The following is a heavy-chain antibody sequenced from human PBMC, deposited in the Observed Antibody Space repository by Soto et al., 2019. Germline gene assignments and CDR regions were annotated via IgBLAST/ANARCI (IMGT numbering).Heavy chain of an antibody. Sequence: TLSLTCTVSGDSISTNSYSWGWIRQPPGTGLEWIGEINHSGSTNYNPSLKSRVTISVDTSKNQFSLKLTSVTAADTAVYYCARDKITGLFDYWGQGTLVTVSS. CDR3: ARDKITGLFDY. CDR2: INHSGST. V-gene: IGHV4-39*07. J-gene: IGHJ4*02. D-gene: IGHD2-8*02. CDR1: GDSISTNSYS.